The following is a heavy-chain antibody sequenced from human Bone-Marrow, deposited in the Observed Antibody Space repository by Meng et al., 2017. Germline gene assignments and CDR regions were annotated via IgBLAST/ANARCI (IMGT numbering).Heavy chain of an antibody. CDR1: GFTYSSYA. D-gene: IGHD6-6*01. J-gene: IGHJ4*02. V-gene: IGHV3-23*01. Sequence: GESLKISCAASGFTYSSYAMSWVRQAPGKGLEWVSTISASGASTYYADSVKGRFTISRDNAMNSLYLQMNSLRAEDTALYYCAMGWGSSRAFDFWGQGTLVTVSS. CDR2: ISASGAST. CDR3: AMGWGSSRAFDF.